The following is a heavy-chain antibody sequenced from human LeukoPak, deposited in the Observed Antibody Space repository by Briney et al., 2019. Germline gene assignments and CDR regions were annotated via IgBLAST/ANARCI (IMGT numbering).Heavy chain of an antibody. CDR2: IYQSGCT. Sequence: ADPLSLPCSLSGLSLSSYYWRWLRQPAAKGLEWVGYIYQSGCTNYNPSLKSRVTISVDTSKTQFSLKLSSVTAADTAVYYCARGGPNLKFDPWGQGTLVTVSS. V-gene: IGHV4-59*07. D-gene: IGHD1-14*01. J-gene: IGHJ5*02. CDR1: GLSLSSYY. CDR3: ARGGPNLKFDP.